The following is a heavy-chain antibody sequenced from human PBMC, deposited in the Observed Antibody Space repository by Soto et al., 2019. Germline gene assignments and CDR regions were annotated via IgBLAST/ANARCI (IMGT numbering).Heavy chain of an antibody. V-gene: IGHV4-28*01. CDR3: ARTEPSSRGWYYFDY. Sequence: QVQLQESGPGLVKPSDTLSLTCAVSGYSISSSNWWGWIRQPPGKGLEWIGYIYYSGSTYYNPSLKSRVTMSVDTSKNQFALKLSSVTAVDTAVDYCARTEPSSRGWYYFDYWGQGTLVTVSS. CDR2: IYYSGST. CDR1: GYSISSSNW. D-gene: IGHD2-15*01. J-gene: IGHJ4*02.